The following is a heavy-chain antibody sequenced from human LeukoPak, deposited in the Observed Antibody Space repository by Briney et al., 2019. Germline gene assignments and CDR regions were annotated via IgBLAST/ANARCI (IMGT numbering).Heavy chain of an antibody. V-gene: IGHV3-23*01. CDR1: GFPFSSHA. CDR2: ISGSGGSI. CDR3: AARPTSAAVAPSDF. J-gene: IGHJ4*02. Sequence: GGSLRLSCAASGFPFSSHAMSWVRQAPGKGLEWVSAISGSGGSIYYVDSVKGRFTISRDNSKNMLYLQMNSLRAEDTATYYCAARPTSAAVAPSDFWGQGTLVTVSS. D-gene: IGHD6-19*01.